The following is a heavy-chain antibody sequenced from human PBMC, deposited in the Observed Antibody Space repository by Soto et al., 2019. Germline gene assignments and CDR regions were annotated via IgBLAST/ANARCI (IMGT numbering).Heavy chain of an antibody. Sequence: QVTLKESGPVLVKPTETLTLTCTVSGFSLSNARMGVSWIRQPPGKALEWLAHIFSNDEKSYSTSLKSRLTIAKDTSKSQVVLTMTNMDPVDTATYYCARVKEEIPPYGAHGGGYFDYWGQGTLVTVSS. V-gene: IGHV2-26*01. CDR1: GFSLSNARMG. J-gene: IGHJ4*02. CDR3: ARVKEEIPPYGAHGGGYFDY. D-gene: IGHD4-17*01. CDR2: IFSNDEK.